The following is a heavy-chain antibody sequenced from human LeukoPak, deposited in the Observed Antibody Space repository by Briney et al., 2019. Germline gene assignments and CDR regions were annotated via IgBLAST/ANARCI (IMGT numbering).Heavy chain of an antibody. D-gene: IGHD1-14*01. V-gene: IGHV4-61*02. Sequence: NPSETLSLTCTVSGGSISSGSYYWSWIRQPAGKGLEWIGRIYTSGSTNYNPSLKSRVTISVDTSKNQFSLKLSSVTAADTATYYCARGAADRRNYYYYIDVWGKGTTVTVSS. CDR3: ARGAADRRNYYYYIDV. J-gene: IGHJ6*03. CDR1: GGSISSGSYY. CDR2: IYTSGST.